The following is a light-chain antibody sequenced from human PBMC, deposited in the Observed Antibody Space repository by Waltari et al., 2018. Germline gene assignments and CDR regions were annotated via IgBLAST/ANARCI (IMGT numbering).Light chain of an antibody. V-gene: IGKV1-9*01. Sequence: DIQVTQSPSFLSASVGDRITITCRASRGISRYLAWYQHKPGKAPKILIYAASTLQNGVPSRFSGSGSGTEFTLTISSLEPEDFATYYCQHLGSAPLTFGGGTKVEI. CDR2: AAS. CDR3: QHLGSAPLT. CDR1: RGISRY. J-gene: IGKJ4*01.